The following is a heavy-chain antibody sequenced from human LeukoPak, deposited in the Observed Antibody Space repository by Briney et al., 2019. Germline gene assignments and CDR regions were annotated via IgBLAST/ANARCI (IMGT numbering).Heavy chain of an antibody. D-gene: IGHD3-22*01. CDR3: ARGRHDSSGYSTPYYFDY. Sequence: SETLSLTCTVSGGSISSYYWSWIRQPPGKGLEWIGYIYYSGSTNYNPSLKSRVTISVDTSKNQFSLKLSSVTAADTAVYYCARGRHDSSGYSTPYYFDYWGQGTLVTVSS. CDR1: GGSISSYY. J-gene: IGHJ4*02. V-gene: IGHV4-59*08. CDR2: IYYSGST.